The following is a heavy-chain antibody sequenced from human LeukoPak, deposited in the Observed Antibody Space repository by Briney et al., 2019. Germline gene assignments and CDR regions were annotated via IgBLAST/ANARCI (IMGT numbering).Heavy chain of an antibody. CDR3: ARGLGWDSGTYLGA. Sequence: ASVKVSCRPSGYTFTGYFIHWVRQAPGHEIEGMGGINTNSGGPNYAQKFQERVTMTRDTSISTAYMDLSGLRSDDTPLYYCARGLGWDSGTYLGAWGQGTLVTVSS. CDR1: GYTFTGYF. D-gene: IGHD1-26*01. CDR2: INTNSGGP. V-gene: IGHV1-2*02. J-gene: IGHJ5*02.